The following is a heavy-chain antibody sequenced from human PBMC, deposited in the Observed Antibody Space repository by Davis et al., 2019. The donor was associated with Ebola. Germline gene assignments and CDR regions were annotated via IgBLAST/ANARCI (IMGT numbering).Heavy chain of an antibody. J-gene: IGHJ6*02. Sequence: GGSLRLSCAASGFTSSSYAMHWVRQAPGKGLEWVAVISYDGSNKYYADSVKGRFTISRDNSKNTLYLQMNSLRAEDTAVYYCAKDMSKNLYSSSWYYYYYGMDVWGQGTTVTVSS. V-gene: IGHV3-30-3*01. CDR1: GFTSSSYA. D-gene: IGHD6-13*01. CDR2: ISYDGSNK. CDR3: AKDMSKNLYSSSWYYYYYGMDV.